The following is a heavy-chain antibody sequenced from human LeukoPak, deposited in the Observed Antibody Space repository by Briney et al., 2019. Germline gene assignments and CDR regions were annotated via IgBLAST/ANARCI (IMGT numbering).Heavy chain of an antibody. V-gene: IGHV4-59*01. D-gene: IGHD1-26*01. Sequence: SETLSLTCTVSGGSISSYYWSWIRQPPGKGLECIGYISYSGSTNYNPSLKSRVTMSVDTSKNQFSLELTSVTAADTAVYYCARRIVNSALDLFDYWGQGTLVTVSS. J-gene: IGHJ4*02. CDR1: GGSISSYY. CDR2: ISYSGST. CDR3: ARRIVNSALDLFDY.